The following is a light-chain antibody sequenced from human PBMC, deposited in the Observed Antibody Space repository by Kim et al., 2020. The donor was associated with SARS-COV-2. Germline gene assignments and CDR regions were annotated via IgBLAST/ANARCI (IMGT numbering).Light chain of an antibody. J-gene: IGKJ4*01. CDR1: QSVSSY. V-gene: IGKV3-11*01. Sequence: EIVLTQSPATLSLSPGERATLSCRASQSVSSYLAWYQQKLGQAPWLLIYDASNRATGIPARFSGSGSGTDFTLTISSLEPEDFAVYYCQQRSSWPFTFGGGTKVDIK. CDR2: DAS. CDR3: QQRSSWPFT.